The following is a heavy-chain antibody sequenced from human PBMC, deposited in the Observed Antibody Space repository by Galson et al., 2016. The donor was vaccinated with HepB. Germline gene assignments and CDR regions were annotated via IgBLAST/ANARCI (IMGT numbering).Heavy chain of an antibody. Sequence: LSLTCTVFGVSISSDPFYWSWIRQPAGKGLEWIGRIYSSGATNYNPSLKSRVTISIDMSRNQFSLNLSSVTAADTAVYYCAKEFTYWGQGTLVTVSS. CDR2: IYSSGAT. CDR3: AKEFTY. CDR1: GVSISSDPFY. D-gene: IGHD3-16*01. J-gene: IGHJ4*02. V-gene: IGHV4-61*02.